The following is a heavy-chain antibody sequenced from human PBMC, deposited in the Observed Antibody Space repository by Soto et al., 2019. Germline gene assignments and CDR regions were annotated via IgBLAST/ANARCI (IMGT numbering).Heavy chain of an antibody. CDR1: GGSVRSGSYY. CDR3: ARGRGYSYGPAGWFDP. CDR2: IYYSGST. D-gene: IGHD5-18*01. Sequence: PSETLSLTCTVSGGSVRSGSYYWIWIRHPPGKGLEWIGYIYYSGSTNYNPSLKSRVTISVDTSKNQFSLKLSSVTAADTAVYYCARGRGYSYGPAGWFDPWGQGTLVTVSS. V-gene: IGHV4-61*01. J-gene: IGHJ5*02.